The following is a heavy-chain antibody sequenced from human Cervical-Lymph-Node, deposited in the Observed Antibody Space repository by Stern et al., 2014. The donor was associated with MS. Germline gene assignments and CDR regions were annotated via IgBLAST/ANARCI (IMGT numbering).Heavy chain of an antibody. CDR1: DGSISSSRSY. V-gene: IGHV4-39*01. Sequence: VQLVESGPGLVKPSETLSLTCTVSDGSISSSRSYWGWIRQPPGKGLEWIGSIYYGGSTYYNPSLKSRVTLSVDTSKNQFSLNLSSVTAADTAVYYCARHISSWSKPYYFDYWGQGALVTVSS. J-gene: IGHJ4*02. CDR2: IYYGGST. CDR3: ARHISSWSKPYYFDY. D-gene: IGHD2-2*01.